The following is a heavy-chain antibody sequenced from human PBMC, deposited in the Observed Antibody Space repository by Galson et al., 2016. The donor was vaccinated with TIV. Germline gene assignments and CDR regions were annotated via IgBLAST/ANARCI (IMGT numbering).Heavy chain of an antibody. D-gene: IGHD3-22*01. Sequence: ETLSLTCAVSGYSISSGYYWGWVRQPPGKGLEWLGNICHTETTYYNPSLESRVSISVDTSKNQFSLRLSSVTAADTAVYYCVRIGMLREACSCYACPGIFDTWGQGILVTVSS. V-gene: IGHV4-38-2*01. J-gene: IGHJ5*02. CDR3: VRIGMLREACSCYACPGIFDT. CDR1: GYSISSGYY. CDR2: ICHTETT.